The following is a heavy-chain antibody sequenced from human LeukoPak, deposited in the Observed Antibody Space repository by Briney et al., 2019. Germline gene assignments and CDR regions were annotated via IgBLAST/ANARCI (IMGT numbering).Heavy chain of an antibody. V-gene: IGHV4-59*01. CDR1: GDSISGYY. Sequence: SETLSLTCTVSGDSISGYYWSWIRQPPGKGLEWIAFIHSSGTTNYSPSLKSRVTISVDTSKSQFSLKLSSVTAADTAVYYCARDLGKSLPALMVWAYWGQGTLVTVSS. J-gene: IGHJ4*02. CDR3: ARDLGKSLPALMVWAY. D-gene: IGHD2-8*01. CDR2: IHSSGTT.